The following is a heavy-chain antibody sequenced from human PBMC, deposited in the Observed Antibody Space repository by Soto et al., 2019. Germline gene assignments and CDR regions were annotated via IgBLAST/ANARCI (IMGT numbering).Heavy chain of an antibody. CDR3: ARERYVASRHSHFDS. CDR2: TSTNNDDR. D-gene: IGHD6-6*01. J-gene: IGHJ4*02. Sequence: EASVKVSCKASGYTFTNYGINWVRQAPGQGLEWLGWTSTNNDDRNYAQKFRGRVTFTTDTSTSTAYMELRSLISDDTAVYFCARERYVASRHSHFDSWGQGTQVTVSS. CDR1: GYTFTNYG. V-gene: IGHV1-18*04.